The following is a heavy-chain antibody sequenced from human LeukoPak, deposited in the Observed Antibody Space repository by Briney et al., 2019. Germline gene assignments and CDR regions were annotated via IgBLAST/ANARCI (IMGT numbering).Heavy chain of an antibody. J-gene: IGHJ6*03. CDR2: IIPIFGTA. D-gene: IGHD1-1*01. CDR1: GCTFSSYA. V-gene: IGHV1-69*13. Sequence: GASVKVSCKASGCTFSSYAISWVRQAPGQGLEWMGGIIPIFGTANYAQKFQGRVTITADESTSTAYMELSSLRSEDTAVYYCARVMMGQTTYYYYYYMDVWGKGTTVTVSS. CDR3: ARVMMGQTTYYYYYYMDV.